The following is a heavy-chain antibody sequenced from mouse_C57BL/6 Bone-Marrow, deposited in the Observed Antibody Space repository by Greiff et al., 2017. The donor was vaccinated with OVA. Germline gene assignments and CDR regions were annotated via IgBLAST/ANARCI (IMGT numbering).Heavy chain of an antibody. J-gene: IGHJ3*01. Sequence: EVQGVESGGDLVKPGGSLKLSCAASGFTFSSYGMSWVRQTPDKRLEWVATISSGGSYTYYPDSVKGRFTISRDNAKNTLYLQMSSLKSEDTAMYYCARQGPLKVCAYWGQGTLVTVSA. V-gene: IGHV5-6*01. CDR2: ISSGGSYT. CDR3: ARQGPLKVCAY. CDR1: GFTFSSYG. D-gene: IGHD1-3*01.